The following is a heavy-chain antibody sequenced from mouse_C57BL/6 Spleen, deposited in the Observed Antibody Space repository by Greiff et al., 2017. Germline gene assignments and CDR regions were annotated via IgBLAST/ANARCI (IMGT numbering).Heavy chain of an antibody. CDR2: IDPSDSYT. Sequence: QVQLQQPGAELVKPGASVKLSCKASGYTFTSYWMQWVKQRPGQGLEWIGEIDPSDSYTNYNQKFKGKATLTVDTSSSTAYMQLSSLTSEDSAVYYCARGRANWDYWGQGTTLTVSS. J-gene: IGHJ2*01. CDR1: GYTFTSYW. D-gene: IGHD4-1*01. CDR3: ARGRANWDY. V-gene: IGHV1-50*01.